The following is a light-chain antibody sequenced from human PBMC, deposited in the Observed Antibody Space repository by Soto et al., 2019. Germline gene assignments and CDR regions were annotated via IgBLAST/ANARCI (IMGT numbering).Light chain of an antibody. CDR1: QSVSNNY. Sequence: IGLTQSPCTVSLSPGERATLSCRASQSVSNNYLAWYQQKPGQAPRLLIYGASNRATGIPDWFSGSGSGTDFTLTISRLEPEDFAVYYCQQYGSSGTFGQGTKVDIK. CDR2: GAS. V-gene: IGKV3-20*01. CDR3: QQYGSSGT. J-gene: IGKJ1*01.